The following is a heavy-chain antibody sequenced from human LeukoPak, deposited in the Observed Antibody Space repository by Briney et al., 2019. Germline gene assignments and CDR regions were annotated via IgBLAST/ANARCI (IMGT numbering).Heavy chain of an antibody. CDR2: IYSSGSSI. D-gene: IGHD3-22*01. J-gene: IGHJ4*02. Sequence: GGSLRLSCAASGFNLSSYEMNWVRQAPGKGLEWVPNIYSSGSSIYYADSVKGRFTISRDNAKNSLYLQMNSLRAEDTAVYYCARGYYDSSGYFQHGRWGQGTLVTVSS. CDR1: GFNLSSYE. V-gene: IGHV3-48*03. CDR3: ARGYYDSSGYFQHGR.